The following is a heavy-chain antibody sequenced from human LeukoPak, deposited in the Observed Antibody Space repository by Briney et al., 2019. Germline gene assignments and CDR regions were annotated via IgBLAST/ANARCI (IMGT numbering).Heavy chain of an antibody. CDR1: GYTLTELS. V-gene: IGHV1-69*13. CDR3: AREGKRDYDSSGYYPSSEYFQH. D-gene: IGHD3-22*01. Sequence: GASVKVSCKVSGYTLTELSMHWVRQAPGQGLEWMGGIIPIFGTANYAQKFQGRVTITADESTSTAYMELSSLRSEDTAVYYCAREGKRDYDSSGYYPSSEYFQHWGQGTLVTVSS. J-gene: IGHJ1*01. CDR2: IIPIFGTA.